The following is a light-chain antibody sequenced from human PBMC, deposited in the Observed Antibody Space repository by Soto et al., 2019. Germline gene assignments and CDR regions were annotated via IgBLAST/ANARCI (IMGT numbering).Light chain of an antibody. V-gene: IGKV2-28*01. CDR3: MQALQTPMYT. J-gene: IGKJ2*01. Sequence: DIVMTQSPLSLPVTPGEPASISCRSSQSLLHSNGYNYLDWYLQKPGQSPQLLIYLGSNRASGGPDRLSGSGSGTDCILKISRGEAEDVGVYYCMQALQTPMYTFGQGTKLEIK. CDR2: LGS. CDR1: QSLLHSNGYNY.